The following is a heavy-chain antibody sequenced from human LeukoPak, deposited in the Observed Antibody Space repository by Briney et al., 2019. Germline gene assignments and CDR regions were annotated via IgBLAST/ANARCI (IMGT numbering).Heavy chain of an antibody. V-gene: IGHV1-46*01. CDR2: INPSGGST. D-gene: IGHD4-17*01. J-gene: IGHJ4*02. Sequence: ASVKVSCKASGYTFTSYYMHWVRQAPGQGLEWMGIINPSGGSTSYAQKFRGRVTMTRDTSTSTVYMELSSLRSEDTAVYYCAREETTVIYFDYWGQGTLVTVSS. CDR1: GYTFTSYY. CDR3: AREETTVIYFDY.